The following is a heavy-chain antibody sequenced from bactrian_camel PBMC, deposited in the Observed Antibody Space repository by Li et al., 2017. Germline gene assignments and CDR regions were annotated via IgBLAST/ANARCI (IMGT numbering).Heavy chain of an antibody. CDR2: IKSRGVT. V-gene: IGHV3S1*01. J-gene: IGHJ6*01. CDR1: GFTFSNFW. Sequence: QVQLVESGGGSVQTGRSLRLSCAASGFTFSNFWMYWVRQAPGKGLEWVSSIKSRGVTYYAESVKGRFTISKDKAKNTLYLQMNSLKPEDTAVYYCAATGTWYWDFGYWGQGTQVTVS. CDR3: AATGTWYWDFGY. D-gene: IGHD6*01.